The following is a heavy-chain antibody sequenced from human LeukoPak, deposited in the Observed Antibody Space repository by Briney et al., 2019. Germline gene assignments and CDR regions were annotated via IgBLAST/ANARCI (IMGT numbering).Heavy chain of an antibody. V-gene: IGHV1-2*02. J-gene: IGHJ4*02. CDR2: INPNSGGT. CDR1: GYTFTGYY. D-gene: IGHD3-3*01. CDR3: ARVHYDFWSGYYSREDYFDY. Sequence: ASVKVSCKASGYTFTGYYMHWVRQAPGQGLEWMGWINPNSGGTNYAQKFQGRVTMTRDTSISTAYMELSRLRSDDTAVYYCARVHYDFWSGYYSREDYFDYWGQGTLVTVSS.